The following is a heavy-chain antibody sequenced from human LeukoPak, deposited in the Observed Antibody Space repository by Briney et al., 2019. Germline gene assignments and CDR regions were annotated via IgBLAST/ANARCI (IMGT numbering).Heavy chain of an antibody. D-gene: IGHD3-16*02. Sequence: SETLSLTCAVYGGSFSGYYWSWIRQPPGKGLEWIGEINHSGSTNYNPSLKSRVTISVDTSKNQFSLKLSSVTAADTAVYYCARGNRYYDYVWGSYRRTEFDYWGQGTLVTVSS. CDR2: INHSGST. CDR3: ARGNRYYDYVWGSYRRTEFDY. CDR1: GGSFSGYY. V-gene: IGHV4-34*01. J-gene: IGHJ4*02.